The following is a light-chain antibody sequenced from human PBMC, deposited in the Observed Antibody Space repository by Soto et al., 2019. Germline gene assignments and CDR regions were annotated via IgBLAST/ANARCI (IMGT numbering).Light chain of an antibody. CDR2: RDI. Sequence: QSVLTQPPSASGTPGQRVTISCSGTSSNIGSNTVSGYQQLPGTAPKLLIYRDIQWPSGVPDRLSGSKSGTSASLAISGHQSEDEADYYCATWDDSMNGWVFGGGTKLTVL. CDR3: ATWDDSMNGWV. J-gene: IGLJ3*02. CDR1: SSNIGSNT. V-gene: IGLV1-44*01.